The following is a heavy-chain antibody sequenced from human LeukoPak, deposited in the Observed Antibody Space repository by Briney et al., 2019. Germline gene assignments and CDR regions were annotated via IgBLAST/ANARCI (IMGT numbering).Heavy chain of an antibody. CDR2: IYYSGST. Sequence: PSETLPLTCTVSGGSISSSSYYWGWIRQPPGKGLEWIGSIYYSGSTYYNPSLKSRVTISVDTSKNQFSLKLSSVTAADTAVYYCARDQLAVAGIDYWGQGTLVTVSS. J-gene: IGHJ4*02. CDR3: ARDQLAVAGIDY. CDR1: GGSISSSSYY. D-gene: IGHD6-19*01. V-gene: IGHV4-39*07.